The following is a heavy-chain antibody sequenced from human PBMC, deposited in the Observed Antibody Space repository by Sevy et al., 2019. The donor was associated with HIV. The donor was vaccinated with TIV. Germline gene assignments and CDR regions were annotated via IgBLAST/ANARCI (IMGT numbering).Heavy chain of an antibody. CDR2: INRDGSST. CDR1: GFTFRSDW. D-gene: IGHD3-16*01. Sequence: GGSLRLSCAASGFTFRSDWMHWVRQAPGKGLVWVSRINRDGSSTAYADSVKGRFTISRDNAKNTLYLQMYSLRAEDTSVYYCLSEGGDWFDPWGQGTLVTVSS. J-gene: IGHJ5*02. CDR3: LSEGGDWFDP. V-gene: IGHV3-74*01.